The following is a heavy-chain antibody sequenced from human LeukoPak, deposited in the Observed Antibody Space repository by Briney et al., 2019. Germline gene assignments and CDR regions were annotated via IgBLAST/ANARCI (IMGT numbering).Heavy chain of an antibody. J-gene: IGHJ6*03. V-gene: IGHV4-34*01. CDR3: ARRGIVVVPAAMSQAHYYYYMDV. CDR1: GGSFSGYY. D-gene: IGHD2-2*01. CDR2: INHSGST. Sequence: KPSETLSLTCAVYGGSFSGYYWSWIRQPPGKGLEWIGEINHSGSTNYNPSLKSRVTISVDTSKNQFSLKLSSVTAADTAVYYCARRGIVVVPAAMSQAHYYYYMDVWGKGTTVTISS.